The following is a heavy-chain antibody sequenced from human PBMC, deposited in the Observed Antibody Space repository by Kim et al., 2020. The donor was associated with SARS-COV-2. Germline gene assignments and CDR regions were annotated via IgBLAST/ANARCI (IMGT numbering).Heavy chain of an antibody. CDR3: AGSGSYYWAWFDP. Sequence: GGSLRLSCAASGFTFSSYAMHWVRQAPGKGLEWVAVISYDGSNKYYADSVKGRFTISRDNSKNTLYLQMNSLRAEDTAVYYCAGSGSYYWAWFDPWGQGT. CDR2: ISYDGSNK. CDR1: GFTFSSYA. D-gene: IGHD3-10*01. J-gene: IGHJ5*02. V-gene: IGHV3-30*04.